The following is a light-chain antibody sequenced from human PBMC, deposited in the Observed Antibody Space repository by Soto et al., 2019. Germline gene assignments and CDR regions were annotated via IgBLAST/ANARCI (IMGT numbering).Light chain of an antibody. CDR3: QSFDSRLSVV. CDR1: NSNIGAYYD. V-gene: IGLV1-40*01. CDR2: GNT. Sequence: QSVLTQPPSVSGAPGQRVTISCTGSNSNIGAYYDVHWYQQLPGTAPKLLIYGNTNRPSGVPDRFSGSKSGTSASLVITGLQAEDEADYYCQSFDSRLSVVFGGGTKLTV. J-gene: IGLJ2*01.